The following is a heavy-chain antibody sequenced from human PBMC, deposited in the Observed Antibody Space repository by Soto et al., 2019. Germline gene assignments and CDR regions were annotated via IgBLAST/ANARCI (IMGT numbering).Heavy chain of an antibody. Sequence: SETLSLTCTVSGGSISSYYWSWIRQPPGKGLEWIGYIYYSGSTNYNPSLKSRVTISVDTSKNQFSLKLSSVTAADTAVYYCAREVLVLDTIFGVVIPHNWFDPWGQGTLVTVS. V-gene: IGHV4-59*01. D-gene: IGHD3-3*01. CDR2: IYYSGST. J-gene: IGHJ5*02. CDR1: GGSISSYY. CDR3: AREVLVLDTIFGVVIPHNWFDP.